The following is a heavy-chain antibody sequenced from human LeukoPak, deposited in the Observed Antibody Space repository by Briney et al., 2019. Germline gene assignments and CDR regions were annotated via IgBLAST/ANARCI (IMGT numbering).Heavy chain of an antibody. V-gene: IGHV2-5*01. D-gene: IGHD3-9*01. J-gene: IGHJ4*02. CDR1: DFSLSTPGMG. Sequence: SGPTLVNPTQTLTLTCTFSDFSLSTPGMGVAWIRQPPEKAPEWLVMIYYNDDKRYSPSLRSRLTITKDTSKNQVVLTMTNVDVVDTATYYCAHLVVTIDWRSYFDYWGQGILVTVSS. CDR3: AHLVVTIDWRSYFDY. CDR2: IYYNDDK.